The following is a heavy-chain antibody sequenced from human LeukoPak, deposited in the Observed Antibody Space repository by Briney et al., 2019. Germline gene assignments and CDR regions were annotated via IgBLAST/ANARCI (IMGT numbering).Heavy chain of an antibody. J-gene: IGHJ6*02. CDR2: IIPILGIA. CDR1: GGTFSSYA. CDR3: ARGDGSGSYYNRVYYYGMDV. V-gene: IGHV1-69*04. D-gene: IGHD3-10*01. Sequence: ASVKVSCKASGGTFSSYAISWVRQAPGQGPEWMGRIIPILGIANYAQKFQGRVTITADKSTSTAYMELSSLRSEDTAVYYCARGDGSGSYYNRVYYYGMDVWGQGTTVTVSS.